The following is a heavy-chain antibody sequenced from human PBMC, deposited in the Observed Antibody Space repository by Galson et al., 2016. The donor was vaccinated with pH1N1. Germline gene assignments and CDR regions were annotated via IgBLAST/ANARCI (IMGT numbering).Heavy chain of an antibody. CDR1: GGTFGSYG. D-gene: IGHD3-22*01. J-gene: IGHJ2*01. CDR3: AREDYYDTDLSDWYFDL. Sequence: SVKVSCKASGGTFGSYGINWVRQAPGQGLEWMGGIIPIFNTTKYAQNFQGRVTITADESTTTAYMELTSLRSDDTAMYFCAREDYYDTDLSDWYFDLWGRGTLFTVSS. V-gene: IGHV1-69*13. CDR2: IIPIFNTT.